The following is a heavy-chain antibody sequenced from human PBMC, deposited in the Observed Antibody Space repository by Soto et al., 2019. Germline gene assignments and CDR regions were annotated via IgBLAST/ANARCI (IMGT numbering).Heavy chain of an antibody. V-gene: IGHV3-30-3*01. J-gene: IGHJ5*02. CDR1: GFTFSSYA. D-gene: IGHD2-15*01. CDR2: ISYDGSNK. CDR3: ARDALKSSVAAISVGGLP. Sequence: GGSLRLSCAASGFTFSSYAMHGVRQAPGKGPEWVAVISYDGSNKYYADSVKGRFTISRDNSKNTLYLQMNSLRAEDTAVYYCARDALKSSVAAISVGGLPWGQGTLVTVSS.